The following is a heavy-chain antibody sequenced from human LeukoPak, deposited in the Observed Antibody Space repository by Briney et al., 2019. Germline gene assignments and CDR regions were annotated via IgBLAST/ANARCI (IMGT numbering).Heavy chain of an antibody. J-gene: IGHJ4*02. D-gene: IGHD5-12*01. CDR1: GVPFSNYY. V-gene: IGHV4-34*01. CDR2: INHSGYT. Sequence: TSETLSLTCAVSGVPFSNYYWSWVRQSPRQGLEWIGEINHSGYTNYNPSLKSRVTMSIDTSKNQFCLRLTSVTAADTGVYYCTRAVAGHPDWGQGTLVTVSS. CDR3: TRAVAGHPD.